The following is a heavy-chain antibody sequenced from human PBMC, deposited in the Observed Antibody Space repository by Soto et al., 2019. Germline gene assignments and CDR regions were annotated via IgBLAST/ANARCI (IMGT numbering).Heavy chain of an antibody. CDR2: IWYDGSNK. D-gene: IGHD6-13*01. J-gene: IGHJ4*02. CDR1: GFTFSSYG. V-gene: IGHV3-33*01. CDR3: ARAYSSSWWFDY. Sequence: QVQLVESGGGVVQPGRSLRLSCAASGFTFSSYGMHWVRQAPGKGLEWVAVIWYDGSNKYYADSVKGRFTISRDNSKNTLYLQMNGLRAEDTAVYYCARAYSSSWWFDYWGQGTLVTVSS.